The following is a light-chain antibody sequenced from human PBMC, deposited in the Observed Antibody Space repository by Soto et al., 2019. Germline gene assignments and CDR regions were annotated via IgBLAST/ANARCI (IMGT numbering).Light chain of an antibody. CDR2: EVT. J-gene: IGLJ1*01. Sequence: QSVLTQPPSASGSPGQSVTISCTGTSTDIGGYDYVSWYQHLPGKAPKLIIYEVTKRPSGVPDRFSGSKSGNTASLTVSGLQAEDESEYFCISYKTDDTFVFGTGTKLTVL. V-gene: IGLV2-8*01. CDR3: ISYKTDDTFV. CDR1: STDIGGYDY.